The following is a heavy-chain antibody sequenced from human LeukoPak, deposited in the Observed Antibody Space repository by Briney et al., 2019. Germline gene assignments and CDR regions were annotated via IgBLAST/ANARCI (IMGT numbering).Heavy chain of an antibody. J-gene: IGHJ6*04. D-gene: IGHD3-3*01. CDR3: AREYDFLDV. CDR1: GDSINGFY. Sequence: SETLSLTCTVSGDSINGFYWSWIRQPPGKGLEWIGYIYYSGSTNYNPSLKSRVTISVDTSKNQFSLKLSSVTAADTAVYYCAREYDFLDVWGKGTTVTVSS. CDR2: IYYSGST. V-gene: IGHV4-59*01.